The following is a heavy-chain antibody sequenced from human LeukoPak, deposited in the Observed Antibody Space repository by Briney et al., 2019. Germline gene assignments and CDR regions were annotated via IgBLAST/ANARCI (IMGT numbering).Heavy chain of an antibody. CDR3: AKGVLRTGGDY. Sequence: GGSLRLSCAASGFTFSSYAMTWVRQAPGKGLEWVSSLIGSGSNTYYADSVKGRFTVSRDNSKNTLYLQMNSLRAEDTAVYYCAKGVLRTGGDYWGQGTLVTVSS. CDR1: GFTFSSYA. CDR2: LIGSGSNT. D-gene: IGHD3-16*01. V-gene: IGHV3-23*01. J-gene: IGHJ4*02.